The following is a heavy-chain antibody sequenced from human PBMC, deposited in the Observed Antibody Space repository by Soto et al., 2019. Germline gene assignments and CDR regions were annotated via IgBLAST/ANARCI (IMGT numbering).Heavy chain of an antibody. J-gene: IGHJ5*02. D-gene: IGHD6-19*01. Sequence: QVQLVESGGGVVQPGRSLRLSCVASGFTLSNTGMHWVRQAPGKGLEWVAMIPYDGSGEYYADSVRGRFTISRDNSKNTLYLQLSSLRPEDTSVYDSAKVLAINGWFNYFGPWGQGTLVNVSS. CDR1: GFTLSNTG. CDR2: IPYDGSGE. CDR3: AKVLAINGWFNYFGP. V-gene: IGHV3-30*18.